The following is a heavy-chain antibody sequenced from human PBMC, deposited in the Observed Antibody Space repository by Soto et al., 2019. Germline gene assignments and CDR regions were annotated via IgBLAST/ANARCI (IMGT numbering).Heavy chain of an antibody. J-gene: IGHJ3*02. CDR2: IIPIFGTA. Sequence: QVQLVQSGAEVKKPGSSVKFSCKASGGTFSSYAISWVRQAPGQGLEWMGGIIPIFGTANYAQKFQGRVTITADESTSTAYMELSSLRSEDTAVYYCARDRDVVVVAATPHDAFDIWGQGTMVTVSS. CDR1: GGTFSSYA. D-gene: IGHD2-15*01. CDR3: ARDRDVVVVAATPHDAFDI. V-gene: IGHV1-69*12.